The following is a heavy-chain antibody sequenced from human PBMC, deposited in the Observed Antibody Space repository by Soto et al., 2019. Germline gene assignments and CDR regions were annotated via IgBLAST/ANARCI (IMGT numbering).Heavy chain of an antibody. CDR3: ARDWGRSNYFDY. Sequence: QVQLQESGPGLVKPSETLSLTCTVSGGSVNTFYWSWIRQPPGKGLEWVGHVYYTGSTDYNPSLNRRVTISVDTTKNQVSLKLNSVTTADTAVYFCARDWGRSNYFDYWGQGTLVTVSS. CDR1: GGSVNTFY. J-gene: IGHJ4*02. V-gene: IGHV4-59*02. D-gene: IGHD3-16*01. CDR2: VYYTGST.